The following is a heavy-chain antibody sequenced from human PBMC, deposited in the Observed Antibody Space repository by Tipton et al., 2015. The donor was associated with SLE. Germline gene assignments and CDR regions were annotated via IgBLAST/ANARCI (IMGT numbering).Heavy chain of an antibody. V-gene: IGHV4-34*01. CDR3: ARHPTWVVQGDYGMDV. CDR2: INHSGST. J-gene: IGHJ6*02. D-gene: IGHD3-10*01. CDR1: GGSFSGYY. Sequence: TLSLTCAVYGGSFSGYYWSWIRQTPGKGLEWIGEINHSGSTNYNPSLKSRVTISVDTSKNQFSLKLSSVTAADTAVYYCARHPTWVVQGDYGMDVWGQGTTVTVSS.